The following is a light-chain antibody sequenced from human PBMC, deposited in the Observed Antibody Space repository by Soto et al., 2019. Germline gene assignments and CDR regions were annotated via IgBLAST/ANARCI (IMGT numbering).Light chain of an antibody. Sequence: QLVLTQSPSASASLGASVKLTCTLSRGYSSYAIAWHQQQPEKGPRYLMNLNSDGTHSKGDGIPDRFSGSSSGAERYLTISSLQSEDEADYYCQTWGSGIVVFAGGTKLTVL. CDR2: LNSDGTH. V-gene: IGLV4-69*01. J-gene: IGLJ3*02. CDR1: RGYSSYA. CDR3: QTWGSGIVV.